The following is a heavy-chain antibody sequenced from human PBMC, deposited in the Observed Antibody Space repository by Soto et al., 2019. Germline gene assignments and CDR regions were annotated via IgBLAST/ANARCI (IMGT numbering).Heavy chain of an antibody. Sequence: QVQLQESGPGLVKPSDTLSLTCAGSGYAISSSNWWGWIRQPPGKGLEWIGYIYYSGTTYYHPSLKSRVAMSVDTSKNQCSLKLTSVTAVDTAVYYCARREIQGPIDYWGQGTLVTVSS. V-gene: IGHV4-28*01. D-gene: IGHD1-26*01. CDR1: GYAISSSNW. J-gene: IGHJ4*02. CDR2: IYYSGTT. CDR3: ARREIQGPIDY.